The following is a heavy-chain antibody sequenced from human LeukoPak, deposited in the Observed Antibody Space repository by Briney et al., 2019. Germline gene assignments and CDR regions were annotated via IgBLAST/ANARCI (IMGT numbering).Heavy chain of an antibody. CDR3: ARGISYYDILTGYYKYYFDY. CDR2: IYSGGST. J-gene: IGHJ4*02. V-gene: IGHV3-66*01. D-gene: IGHD3-9*01. Sequence: GGSLRLSCAASGFTVSSSYMSWVRQAPGKGLEWVSVIYSGGSTYYADSVKGRFTISRDNSKNTLYLQMNSLRAEDTAVYYCARGISYYDILTGYYKYYFDYWGQGTLVTVSS. CDR1: GFTVSSSY.